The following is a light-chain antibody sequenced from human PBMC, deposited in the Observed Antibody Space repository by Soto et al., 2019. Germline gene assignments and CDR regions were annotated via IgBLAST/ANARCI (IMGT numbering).Light chain of an antibody. Sequence: IQLTQSPSSLSASVGDRVTITCRASQDISSYLGWYQQKPGKAPKLLTYAASTLQSGVPSRFSGSGSGTDFTLTINSLQPEDFATYFCQQLNNYPSTFGGGTKVEIK. CDR3: QQLNNYPST. V-gene: IGKV1-9*01. CDR1: QDISSY. CDR2: AAS. J-gene: IGKJ4*01.